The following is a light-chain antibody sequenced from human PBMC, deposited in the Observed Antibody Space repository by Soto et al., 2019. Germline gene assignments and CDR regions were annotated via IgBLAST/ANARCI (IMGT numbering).Light chain of an antibody. CDR1: TREVCRYNY. J-gene: IGLJ1*01. V-gene: IGLV2-14*01. CDR2: DVS. CDR3: NSYTSSSTYV. Sequence: QSAPTQPASGSGSPGQSVTISLPGNTREVCRYNYVSWYQQHTVKAPKRIIYDVSNRPSGFSNRFSGSKSGNTSSLTISGLQVEDEADYYCNSYTSSSTYVFGTGTKVTVL.